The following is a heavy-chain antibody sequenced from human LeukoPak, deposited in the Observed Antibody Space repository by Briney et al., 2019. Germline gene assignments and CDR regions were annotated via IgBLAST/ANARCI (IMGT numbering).Heavy chain of an antibody. Sequence: GGSLRLSCAASGFTFSSYWMSWVRQAPGKGLEWVANIKQDGSEKYYVDSVKGRFTISRDNAKNSLYLQMNSLRAEDTAVYYCARDVASSSGYYGYYYYYGMDVWGQGTTVTVSS. J-gene: IGHJ6*02. CDR2: IKQDGSEK. D-gene: IGHD3-22*01. CDR1: GFTFSSYW. V-gene: IGHV3-7*01. CDR3: ARDVASSSGYYGYYYYYGMDV.